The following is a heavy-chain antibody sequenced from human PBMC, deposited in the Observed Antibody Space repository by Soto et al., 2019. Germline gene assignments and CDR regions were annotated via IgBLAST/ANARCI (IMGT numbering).Heavy chain of an antibody. CDR1: GGTFSSYA. J-gene: IGHJ4*02. Sequence: QVQLVQSGAEVKKPGSSVKVSCKASGGTFSSYAISWVRQAPGQGLEWMGGIIPIFGTANYAQKFQGRVTITADESTSTAYMELSSLRSEDTAVYYCARGTRGYCSSTSCYYFDHWGQGTLVTVSS. CDR2: IIPIFGTA. D-gene: IGHD2-2*01. V-gene: IGHV1-69*01. CDR3: ARGTRGYCSSTSCYYFDH.